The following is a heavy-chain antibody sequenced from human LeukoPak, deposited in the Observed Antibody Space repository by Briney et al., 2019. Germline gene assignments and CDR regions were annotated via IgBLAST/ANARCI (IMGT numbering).Heavy chain of an antibody. CDR3: LVAAPEDFDY. J-gene: IGHJ4*02. CDR2: ISYDGSNK. V-gene: IGHV3-30*03. D-gene: IGHD1-14*01. CDR1: GFTFSSYG. Sequence: GGSLRLSCAASGFTFSSYGMQWVRQAPGKVLEWVAVISYDGSNKYYADSVKGRFTISRDNSKNTLYLQMNSLRAEDTAVYYSLVAAPEDFDYWGQGTMVTVSS.